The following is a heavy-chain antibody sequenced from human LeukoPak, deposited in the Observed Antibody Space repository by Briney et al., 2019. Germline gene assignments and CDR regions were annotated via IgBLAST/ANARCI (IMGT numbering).Heavy chain of an antibody. CDR1: GFTFSNAW. V-gene: IGHV3-15*01. D-gene: IGHD3-10*01. Sequence: GGSLRLSCAASGFTFSNAWMSWVRQAPGKGLEWVGRIQRKTDGGTTDYAAPVKGRFTISRDDSRNTLYLQMNSLKIEDTGVYYCTTESRGIDCWGQGTLVTVSS. CDR3: TTESRGIDC. J-gene: IGHJ4*02. CDR2: IQRKTDGGTT.